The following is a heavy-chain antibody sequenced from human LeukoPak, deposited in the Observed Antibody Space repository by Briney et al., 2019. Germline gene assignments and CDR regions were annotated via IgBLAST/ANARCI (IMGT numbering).Heavy chain of an antibody. CDR3: ARISSIAARFLYYYTDV. CDR2: IYYSGST. CDR1: GGSISSYY. J-gene: IGHJ6*03. D-gene: IGHD6-6*01. Sequence: SETLSLTCTVSGGSISSYYWSWIRQPPGKGLEWIGYIYYSGSTNYNPSLKSRVTISVDTSKNQFSLKLSSVTAADTAVYYCARISSIAARFLYYYTDVWGKGTTVTASS. V-gene: IGHV4-59*01.